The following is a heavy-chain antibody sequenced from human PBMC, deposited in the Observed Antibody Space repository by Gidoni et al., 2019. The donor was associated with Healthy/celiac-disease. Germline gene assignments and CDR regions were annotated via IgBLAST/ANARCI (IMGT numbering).Heavy chain of an antibody. Sequence: QLQLQESGPGLVKPSETLSLTCTVSGGSIGSSSYYWGWIRQPPGKGLEWIGSIYYSGSTYYNPSLKSRVTISVDTSKNQFSLKLSSVTAADTAVYYCARHDKTAATLVDYWGQGTLVTVSS. J-gene: IGHJ4*02. CDR2: IYYSGST. CDR3: ARHDKTAATLVDY. D-gene: IGHD2-2*01. V-gene: IGHV4-39*01. CDR1: GGSIGSSSYY.